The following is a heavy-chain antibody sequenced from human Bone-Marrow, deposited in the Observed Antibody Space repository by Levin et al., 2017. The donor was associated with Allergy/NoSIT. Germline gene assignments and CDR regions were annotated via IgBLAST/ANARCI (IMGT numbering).Heavy chain of an antibody. CDR2: INPNSGGT. Sequence: ASVKVSCKASGYTFTGYYMHWVRQAPGQGLEWMGWINPNSGGTNYAQKFQGRVTMTRDTSISTAYMELSRLRSDDTAVYYCARVGGADDYVWGRTTAAFDIWGQGTMVTVSS. V-gene: IGHV1-2*02. CDR3: ARVGGADDYVWGRTTAAFDI. J-gene: IGHJ3*02. CDR1: GYTFTGYY. D-gene: IGHD3-16*01.